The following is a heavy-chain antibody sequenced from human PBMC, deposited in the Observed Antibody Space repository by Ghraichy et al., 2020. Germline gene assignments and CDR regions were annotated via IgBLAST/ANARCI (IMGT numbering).Heavy chain of an antibody. CDR1: GGSISNYY. Sequence: SQTLSLTCTVSGGSISNYYCNWFRQPPEKGLEWIGYVHGSGSTKYHPSLESRVTVSSDTAKNEFSLSLTSMTPADTAVYYCASGTGWLQTYWGQGTLVTVSS. CDR2: VHGSGST. D-gene: IGHD5-18*01. V-gene: IGHV4-59*01. J-gene: IGHJ4*02. CDR3: ASGTGWLQTY.